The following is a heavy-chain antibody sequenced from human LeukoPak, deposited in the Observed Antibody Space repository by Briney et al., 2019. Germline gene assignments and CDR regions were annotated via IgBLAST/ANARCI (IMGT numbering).Heavy chain of an antibody. V-gene: IGHV3-9*01. CDR1: GFTFDDYA. J-gene: IGHJ3*02. CDR3: AKGLGVAPLIVDALDT. CDR2: ITWNSGNL. Sequence: GRSLRLSCEASGFTFDDYAMHWVRQVPGKGLEWVSGITWNSGNLLYADSVKGRFSISRDNAKNSLYLQMNSLRAEDTALYYCAKGLGVAPLIVDALDTWGRGTMVTVSS. D-gene: IGHD2-21*01.